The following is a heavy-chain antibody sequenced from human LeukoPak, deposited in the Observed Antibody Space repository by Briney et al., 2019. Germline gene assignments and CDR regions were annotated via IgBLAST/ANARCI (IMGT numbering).Heavy chain of an antibody. CDR1: GGSFGGYY. Sequence: PSETLSLTCAVYGGSFGGYYWSWIRQPPGKGLEWIGEINHSGSTNYNPSLKSRVTISVDTSKNQFSLKLTSVTAADTAVYYCARGPYNSGWYNSMYYLDYWGQGTLVTVSS. V-gene: IGHV4-34*01. J-gene: IGHJ4*02. CDR2: INHSGST. CDR3: ARGPYNSGWYNSMYYLDY. D-gene: IGHD6-19*01.